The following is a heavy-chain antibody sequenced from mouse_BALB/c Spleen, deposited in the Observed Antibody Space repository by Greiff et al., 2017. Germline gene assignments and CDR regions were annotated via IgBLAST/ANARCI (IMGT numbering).Heavy chain of an antibody. Sequence: EVKLMESGPELVKPGASVKISCKASGYTFTDYNMHWVKQSHGKSLEWIGYIYPYNGGTGYNQKFKSKATLTVDNSSSTAYMELRSLTSEDSAVYYCASGLWDYWGQGTTLTVSS. CDR3: ASGLWDY. V-gene: IGHV1S29*02. CDR1: GYTFTDYN. D-gene: IGHD3-1*01. CDR2: IYPYNGGT. J-gene: IGHJ2*01.